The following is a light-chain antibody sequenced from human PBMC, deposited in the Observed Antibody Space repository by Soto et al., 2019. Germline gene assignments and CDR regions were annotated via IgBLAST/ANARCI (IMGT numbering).Light chain of an antibody. CDR3: QQYNSYST. V-gene: IGKV1-5*03. CDR2: KAS. J-gene: IGKJ1*01. Sequence: DIQMTQSPSTLSASVGDRVTITCRASQSISSWLAWYQQKPGKAPKLLIYKASSLESGVPSRFSGSGSGTEFTLTISSLQPEYFETYYCQQYNSYSTFGQGTKLDIK. CDR1: QSISSW.